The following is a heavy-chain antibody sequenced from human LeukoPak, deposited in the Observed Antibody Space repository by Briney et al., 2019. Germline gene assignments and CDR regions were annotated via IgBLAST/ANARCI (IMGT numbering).Heavy chain of an antibody. D-gene: IGHD3-9*01. V-gene: IGHV4-4*07. CDR3: ARNPLIHYDILTGYADYFDY. Sequence: PSETLSLTCTVSGGSISSYYWSWIRQPAGKGLEWIGRIYTSGSTNYNPSLKSRVTISVDTSKNQFPLKLSSVTAADTAVYYCARNPLIHYDILTGYADYFDYWGQGTLVTVSS. CDR2: IYTSGST. J-gene: IGHJ4*02. CDR1: GGSISSYY.